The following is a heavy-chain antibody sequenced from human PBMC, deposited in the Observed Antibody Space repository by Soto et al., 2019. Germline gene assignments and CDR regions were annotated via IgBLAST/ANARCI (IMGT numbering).Heavy chain of an antibody. Sequence: AGGSLRLSCAASGFTFSSYGMHWVRQAPGKGLEWVAVIWYDGSNKYYADSVKGRFTISRDNSKNTLYLQMNSLRAEDTAVYYCARESGYSGYGPLNYGMDVWGQGTTVTVSS. V-gene: IGHV3-33*01. D-gene: IGHD5-12*01. CDR3: ARESGYSGYGPLNYGMDV. J-gene: IGHJ6*02. CDR1: GFTFSSYG. CDR2: IWYDGSNK.